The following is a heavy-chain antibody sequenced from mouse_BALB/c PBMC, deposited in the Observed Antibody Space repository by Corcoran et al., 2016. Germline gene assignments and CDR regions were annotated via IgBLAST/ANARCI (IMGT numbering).Heavy chain of an antibody. V-gene: IGHV3-6*02. Sequence: DVQLQESGPGLVKPSQSLSLTCSVTGYSITSGYYWNWIRQFPGNKLEWMGYISYDGSNNYNPSLKNRISITRDTSKNQFFLKLNSVTTEDTATYYCARDYCGSSYFDYWGQGTTLTVSS. D-gene: IGHD1-1*01. J-gene: IGHJ2*01. CDR2: ISYDGSN. CDR3: ARDYCGSSYFDY. CDR1: GYSITSGYY.